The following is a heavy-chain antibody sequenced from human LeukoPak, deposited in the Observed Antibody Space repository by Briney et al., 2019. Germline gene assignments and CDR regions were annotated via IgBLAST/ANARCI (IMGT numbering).Heavy chain of an antibody. CDR2: IWYDGSNK. D-gene: IGHD2-8*01. J-gene: IGHJ4*02. Sequence: SCKAAGYAFTGSYIHWVRQAPGQGLEWVAVIWYDGSNKYYADSVKGRFTISRDNSKSTLYLQMNSLRDDDSAAYFCARVYLERLTAGYFDHWGQGTQVTVSP. V-gene: IGHV3-30*16. CDR1: GYAFTGSY. CDR3: ARVYLERLTAGYFDH.